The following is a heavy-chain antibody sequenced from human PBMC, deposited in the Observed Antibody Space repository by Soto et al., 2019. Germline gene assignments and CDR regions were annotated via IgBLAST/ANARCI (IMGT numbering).Heavy chain of an antibody. D-gene: IGHD6-6*01. CDR2: ISYDGSNK. Sequence: HPGGSLRLSCAASGFTFSSYGMHWVRQAPGKGLEWVAVISYDGSNKYYADSVKGRFTISRDNSKNTLYLQMNSLRAEDTAVYYCAKDRIEYSSSPGGDIFDYWGQGTLVTVSS. V-gene: IGHV3-30*18. J-gene: IGHJ4*02. CDR3: AKDRIEYSSSPGGDIFDY. CDR1: GFTFSSYG.